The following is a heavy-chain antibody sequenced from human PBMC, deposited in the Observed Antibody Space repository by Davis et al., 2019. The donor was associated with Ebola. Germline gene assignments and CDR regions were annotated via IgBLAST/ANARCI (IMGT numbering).Heavy chain of an antibody. V-gene: IGHV4-59*01. Sequence: MPSETLSLTCTVSGGSISSYYWSWIRQPPGKGLEWIGYIYYSGSTNYNPSLKSRVTISVNTSKNQFSLKLSSVTAADTAVYYCARGQRIAVAGTLTYYYYYGMDVWGHGTTVTVSS. J-gene: IGHJ6*02. CDR3: ARGQRIAVAGTLTYYYYYGMDV. CDR2: IYYSGST. CDR1: GGSISSYY. D-gene: IGHD6-19*01.